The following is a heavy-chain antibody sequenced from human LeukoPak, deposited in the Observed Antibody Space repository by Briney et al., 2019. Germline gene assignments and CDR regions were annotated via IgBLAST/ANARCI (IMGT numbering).Heavy chain of an antibody. CDR2: VGISSGNT. Sequence: PGGSLRLSCAASGFTFSDYSMNWVRQAPGKGLEWISYVGISSGNTKYADSVKGRFTISGDSAKNSVFLQMNSLRVEDTGVYYCARDHRYAFDNWGQGTLVTVSS. J-gene: IGHJ4*02. CDR3: ARDHRYAFDN. CDR1: GFTFSDYS. V-gene: IGHV3-48*04. D-gene: IGHD5-12*01.